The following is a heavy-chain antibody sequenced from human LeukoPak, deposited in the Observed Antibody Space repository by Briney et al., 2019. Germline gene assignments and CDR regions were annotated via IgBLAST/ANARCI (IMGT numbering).Heavy chain of an antibody. Sequence: SVKVSCKASGYSFVGYGITWVRQARGQRREWIGWIVVGSGNTNYAQKFQERVTITRDMSTSTAYMELSSLRSEDTAVYYCAAGGRVTYYDFWSGYPPGNYWGQGTLVTVSS. CDR1: GYSFVGYG. J-gene: IGHJ4*02. CDR3: AAGGRVTYYDFWSGYPPGNY. V-gene: IGHV1-58*02. CDR2: IVVGSGNT. D-gene: IGHD3-3*01.